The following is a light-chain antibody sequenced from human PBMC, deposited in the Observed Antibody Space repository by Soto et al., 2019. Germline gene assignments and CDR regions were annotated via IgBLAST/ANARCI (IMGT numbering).Light chain of an antibody. V-gene: IGKV1-9*01. CDR1: QDISSS. J-gene: IGKJ4*01. Sequence: DIQMIQSPSSVSASVGDRVTITCRASQDISSSLAWYQQKPGKAPKLLIYAASILQNGVQSGFSGSGFGTDFTLTIRSLRAEDFATYFCKQVRSYPSTFGGGTKVDIK. CDR2: AAS. CDR3: KQVRSYPST.